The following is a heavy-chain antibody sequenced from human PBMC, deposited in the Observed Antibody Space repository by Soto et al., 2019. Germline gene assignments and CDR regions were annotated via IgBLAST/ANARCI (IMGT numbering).Heavy chain of an antibody. V-gene: IGHV1-69*12. CDR1: GGTFSSYA. D-gene: IGHD3-22*01. Sequence: QVQLVQSGAEVKKPGSSVKVSCKASGGTFSSYAISWVRQAPGQGLEWMGGIIPIFDTADYAQKFQGRVTMTAXXXTXXAYMELSSLRSEDTAVYYCAGHSSGVPGYYYGMDVWGQGTTVTVSS. CDR2: IIPIFDTA. CDR3: AGHSSGVPGYYYGMDV. J-gene: IGHJ6*02.